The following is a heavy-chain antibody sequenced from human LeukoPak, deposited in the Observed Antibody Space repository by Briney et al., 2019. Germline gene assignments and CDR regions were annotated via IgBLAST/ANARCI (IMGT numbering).Heavy chain of an antibody. D-gene: IGHD1-26*01. CDR3: AKTPIGSGSYLKFFDY. CDR2: ISSSSSYI. J-gene: IGHJ4*02. V-gene: IGHV3-21*04. CDR1: GFTFSSYS. Sequence: PGGSLRLSCAASGFTFSSYSMNWVRQAPGKGLEWVSSISSSSSYIYYADSVKGRFTISRDNAKNSLYLQMNSLRAEDTAVYYCAKTPIGSGSYLKFFDYWGQGTLVTVSS.